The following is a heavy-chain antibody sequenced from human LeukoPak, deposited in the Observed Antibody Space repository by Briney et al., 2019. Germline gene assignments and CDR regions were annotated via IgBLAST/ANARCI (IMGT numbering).Heavy chain of an antibody. Sequence: SETLSLTCAVSGGSFNGDFWSWIRHPPGKGLEWIGEINHRGSTSFDPSLKSRVTMSVDASKKEFSLRLTSVTAADTAVYYCARGRIFGVVRGYFDYWGQGTLVSVSS. CDR3: ARGRIFGVVRGYFDY. V-gene: IGHV4-34*01. D-gene: IGHD3-3*01. CDR2: INHRGST. CDR1: GGSFNGDF. J-gene: IGHJ4*02.